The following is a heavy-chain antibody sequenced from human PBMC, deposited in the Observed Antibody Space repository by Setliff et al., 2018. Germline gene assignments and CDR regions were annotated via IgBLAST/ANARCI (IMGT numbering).Heavy chain of an antibody. CDR3: ARKGLDYSLHFDY. J-gene: IGHJ4*02. CDR1: GYTFTGYY. D-gene: IGHD5-18*01. Sequence: ASVKVSCKASGYTFTGYYMHWVRQAPGQGLEWMGRINPNSGGTNYAQKFQGRVTMTRDTSISTAYMELSRLRSDDTAVYYCARKGLDYSLHFDYCGQGTLVTVLL. CDR2: INPNSGGT. V-gene: IGHV1-2*06.